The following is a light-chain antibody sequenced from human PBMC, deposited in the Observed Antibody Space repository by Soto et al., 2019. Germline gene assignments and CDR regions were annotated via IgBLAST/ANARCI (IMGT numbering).Light chain of an antibody. CDR3: SSYTRSTDVV. CDR1: SGHSSYT. CDR2: VNSDGSH. J-gene: IGLJ2*01. V-gene: IGLV4-69*01. Sequence: QPVLTQSPSASASLGASVKLTCTLSSGHSSYTIAWHQQQPQKGPRYLMKVNSDGSHSKGDGIPDRFSGSSSGAERYLTISSLQSEDEADYYCSSYTRSTDVVLGGGTQLTVL.